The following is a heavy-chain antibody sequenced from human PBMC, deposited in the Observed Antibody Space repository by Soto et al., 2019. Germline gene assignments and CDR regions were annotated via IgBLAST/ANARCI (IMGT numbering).Heavy chain of an antibody. CDR3: ARGVVVPGDFYYYYMDV. CDR1: GFTFSSYA. Sequence: GGSLRLSCAASGFTFSSYAMSWVRQAPGKGLEWVSAISGSGGSTYYADSVKGRFTISRDNSKNTLYLQMNSLRAEDTAVYYCARGVVVPGDFYYYYMDVWGKGTTVTVSS. CDR2: ISGSGGST. D-gene: IGHD2-2*01. V-gene: IGHV3-23*01. J-gene: IGHJ6*03.